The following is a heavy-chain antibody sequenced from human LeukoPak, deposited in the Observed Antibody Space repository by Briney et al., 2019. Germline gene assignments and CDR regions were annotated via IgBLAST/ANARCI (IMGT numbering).Heavy chain of an antibody. Sequence: GESLKISCKGSGYSFTSYWIGWVRQMPGKGLEWVGIIYPDDSDTRYSPSFQDQVIISADKSISTAYLQWSSLKASDTAMYYCARHYPGGDYFIDYWGQGTLVAVSS. V-gene: IGHV5-51*01. J-gene: IGHJ4*02. CDR3: ARHYPGGDYFIDY. CDR2: IYPDDSDT. D-gene: IGHD4-17*01. CDR1: GYSFTSYW.